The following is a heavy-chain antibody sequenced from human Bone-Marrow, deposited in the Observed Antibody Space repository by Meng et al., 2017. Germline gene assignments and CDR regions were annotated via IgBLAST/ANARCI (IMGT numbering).Heavy chain of an antibody. CDR2: IGYSGTI. Sequence: QLQLQESGPGLVKPSETLSLTCTVTGGSTTSTSYYWDWIRQSPAKGLEWIGTIGYSGTIVYNPSLSSRVTMTLDTSKNQFSLKLSSVTATETAVYYCARRVHDGTGHHYFDSWGQGTLVTVSS. CDR1: GGSTTSTSYY. V-gene: IGHV4-39*01. D-gene: IGHD1-7*01. CDR3: ARRVHDGTGHHYFDS. J-gene: IGHJ4*02.